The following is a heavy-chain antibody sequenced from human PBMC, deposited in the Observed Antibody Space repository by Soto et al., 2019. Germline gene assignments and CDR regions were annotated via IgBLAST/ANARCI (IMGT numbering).Heavy chain of an antibody. Sequence: QVQLVQSGAEVKKPGSSVKVSCKASGGSFGNSAINWVRQTLGQGLEWLGGFIPVYRTLNYAQKFQGRVTITADESTGTAYMTLSSLVSDDTAVYYCATGVIWIGYFTVDSWGQGTRVTVSS. CDR1: GGSFGNSA. D-gene: IGHD3-3*01. CDR2: FIPVYRTL. V-gene: IGHV1-69*01. CDR3: ATGVIWIGYFTVDS. J-gene: IGHJ4*02.